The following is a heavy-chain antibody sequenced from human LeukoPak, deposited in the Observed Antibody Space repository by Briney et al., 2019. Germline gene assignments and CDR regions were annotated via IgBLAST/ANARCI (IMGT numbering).Heavy chain of an antibody. Sequence: PGGSLRLSCAASGFTFSNFWMSWVRQTPGKGLEWVANIKQDGSEKYYVDSVKGRFTISRDNAKNSLYLQMNSLRAEDTAVYYCARDRVGGFDPWGQGTLVTVSS. CDR2: IKQDGSEK. V-gene: IGHV3-7*01. D-gene: IGHD3-16*01. CDR1: GFTFSNFW. J-gene: IGHJ5*02. CDR3: ARDRVGGFDP.